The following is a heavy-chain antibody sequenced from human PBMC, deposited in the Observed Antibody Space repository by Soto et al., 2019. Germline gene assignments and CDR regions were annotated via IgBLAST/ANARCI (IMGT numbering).Heavy chain of an antibody. CDR1: GFTFSSYA. CDR3: AKSPSKVVTALNPGEDV. D-gene: IGHD2-21*02. CDR2: ISGSGGST. J-gene: IGHJ6*02. Sequence: GGSLRLFCAASGFTFSSYAMSWVRQAPGKGLEWVSAISGSGGSTYYADSVKGRFTISRDNSKNTLYLQMNSLRAEDTAVYYCAKSPSKVVTALNPGEDVWGQGTTVTVSS. V-gene: IGHV3-23*01.